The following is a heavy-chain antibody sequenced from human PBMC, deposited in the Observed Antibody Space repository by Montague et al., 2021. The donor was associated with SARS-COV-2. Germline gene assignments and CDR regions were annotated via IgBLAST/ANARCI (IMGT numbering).Heavy chain of an antibody. D-gene: IGHD2-15*01. V-gene: IGHV4-39*07. CDR3: ARDDIVLQGVTKGMDV. Sequence: SETLSLTCTVSGGSISSSNYYWGWIRQPPGKGLEWIGNMYYSGSTYYNPSLKSRVTISIDTSKNQFSLKLSSVTAADTAVYYYARDDIVLQGVTKGMDVWGQGTTVTVSS. CDR2: MYYSGST. J-gene: IGHJ6*02. CDR1: GGSISSSNYY.